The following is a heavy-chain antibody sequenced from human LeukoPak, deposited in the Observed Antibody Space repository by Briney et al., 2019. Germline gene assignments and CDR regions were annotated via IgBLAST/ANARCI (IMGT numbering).Heavy chain of an antibody. V-gene: IGHV1-46*01. CDR3: ARSRTPVRAYCGGDGYADAFDI. Sequence: ASVKVSCKASGYTFTSYYMHWVRQAPGPGLEWMGIINPSGGSTSYAQKFQGRVTMTRDTSTSTVYMELSSLRSEDTAVYYCARSRTPVRAYCGGDGYADAFDIWGQGTMVTVSS. J-gene: IGHJ3*02. D-gene: IGHD2-21*02. CDR1: GYTFTSYY. CDR2: INPSGGST.